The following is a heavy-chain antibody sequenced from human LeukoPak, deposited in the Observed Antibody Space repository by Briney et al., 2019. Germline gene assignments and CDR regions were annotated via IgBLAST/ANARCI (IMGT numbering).Heavy chain of an antibody. V-gene: IGHV3-30*02. CDR1: GFTFSSTG. CDR2: IRYDGNNK. J-gene: IGHJ4*02. Sequence: GGSLRLSCTAPGFTFSSTGMHWVRQAPGKGLEWVSYIRYDGNNKYYGDSVKGRLTVSRDNSKNTLYLQMNSLRVEDTAVYYCARTYNPDYWGQGTLATVSS. D-gene: IGHD1-14*01. CDR3: ARTYNPDY.